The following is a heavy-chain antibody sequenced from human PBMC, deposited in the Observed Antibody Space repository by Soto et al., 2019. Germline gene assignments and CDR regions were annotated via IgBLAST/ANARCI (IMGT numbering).Heavy chain of an antibody. CDR3: ARSPEATVTAFDY. D-gene: IGHD4-17*01. V-gene: IGHV4-31*03. Sequence: QVQLQESGPGLVKPSQTLSLTCTVSGGSISSGGYYWSWIRQHQGKGLEWIGYIYYSGSTYSNPYHKRRVTISVDTSKTKFYLKLSSVTAADTAVYYCARSPEATVTAFDYCVQGTLVTVSS. CDR1: GGSISSGGYY. CDR2: IYYSGST. J-gene: IGHJ4*02.